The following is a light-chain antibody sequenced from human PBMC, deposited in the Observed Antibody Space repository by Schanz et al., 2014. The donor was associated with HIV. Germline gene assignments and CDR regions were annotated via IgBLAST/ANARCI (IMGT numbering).Light chain of an antibody. J-gene: IGLJ2*01. V-gene: IGLV1-47*01. CDR1: SSNIGSNY. Sequence: QSVLTQAPSASGTPGQRVTLSCSGSSSNIGSNYVYWYQQLPGTAPKLLIYRNNQRPSGVPDRFSGSKSGTSASLAISGLQSDDEADYYCAAWDDSLNAMVFGGGTKVTVL. CDR2: RNN. CDR3: AAWDDSLNAMV.